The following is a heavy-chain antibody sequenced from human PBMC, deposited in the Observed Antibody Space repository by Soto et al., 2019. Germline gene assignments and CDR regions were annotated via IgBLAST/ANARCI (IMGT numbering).Heavy chain of an antibody. CDR2: IWYDGSNK. D-gene: IGHD3-3*01. CDR1: GFTFSGYG. J-gene: IGHJ4*02. Sequence: QVQLVESGGGVVQPGKSLRLSCAASGFTFSGYGMHWVRQAPGKGLEWVAVIWYDGSNKYYADSVKGRFTISRDNSKSTLYLQMTSLEAEDTAVYYCARTDYDFWSGYSYYFDYWGQGTLVTVSS. CDR3: ARTDYDFWSGYSYYFDY. V-gene: IGHV3-33*01.